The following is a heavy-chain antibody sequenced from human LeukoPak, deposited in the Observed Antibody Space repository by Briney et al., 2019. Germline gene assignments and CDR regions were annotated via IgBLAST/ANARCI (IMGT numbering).Heavy chain of an antibody. Sequence: ASVKVSCKASGYTFTSYYMHWVRQAPGQGLEWMGIINPSGGSTSYAQKFQGRVTTTRDTSTSTVYMELSSLRSEDTAVCYCARAAYCSGGSCYRFFGYWGQGTLVTVSS. CDR1: GYTFTSYY. V-gene: IGHV1-46*01. CDR3: ARAAYCSGGSCYRFFGY. CDR2: INPSGGST. J-gene: IGHJ4*02. D-gene: IGHD2-15*01.